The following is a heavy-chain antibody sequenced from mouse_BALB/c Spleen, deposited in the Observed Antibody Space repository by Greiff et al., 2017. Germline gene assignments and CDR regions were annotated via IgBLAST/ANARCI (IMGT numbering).Heavy chain of an antibody. J-gene: IGHJ4*01. CDR1: GFTFSSFG. D-gene: IGHD2-4*01. CDR3: ARSGITTRAMDY. CDR2: ISSGSSTI. Sequence: EVQLVESGGGLVQPGGSRKLSCAASGFTFSSFGMHWVRQAPEKGLEWVAYISSGSSTIYYADTVKGRFTISRDNPKNTLFLQMTSLRSEDTAMYYCARSGITTRAMDYWGQGTSVTVSS. V-gene: IGHV5-17*02.